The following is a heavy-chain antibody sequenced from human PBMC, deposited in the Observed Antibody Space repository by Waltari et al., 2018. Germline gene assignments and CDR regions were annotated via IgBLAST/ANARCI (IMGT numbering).Heavy chain of an antibody. CDR1: GLPLPGHY. J-gene: IGHJ4*02. CDR3: AIDRGGLYCSGTSCYTI. Sequence: VESGGTLVRPGGSVRLSCAAYGLPLPGHYVYTFRQAPGTGLEWIGHILNSGNTYTTQNAASVRGRFTLLRDDSQRSLSLQMNNLRVDDTAVYYCAIDRGGLYCSGTSCYTIWGQGTQVTVSS. D-gene: IGHD2-2*02. V-gene: IGHV3-72*01. CDR2: ILNSGNTYTT.